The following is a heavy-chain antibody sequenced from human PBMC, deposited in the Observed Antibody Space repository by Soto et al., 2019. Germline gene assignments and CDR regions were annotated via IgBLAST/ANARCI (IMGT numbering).Heavy chain of an antibody. CDR1: GYIFTGYY. J-gene: IGHJ4*02. D-gene: IGHD2-2*01. V-gene: IGHV1-2*04. Sequence: ASVKVSCKASGYIFTGYYMHWLLQAPGQGLEWMGWINPNSGGTNYAQKFQGWVTMTRDTSISTAYMELSRLRSDDTAVYYCASDFGCSSTSCYGDYYGMDSWGQGSLDTVSS. CDR3: ASDFGCSSTSCYGDYYGMDS. CDR2: INPNSGGT.